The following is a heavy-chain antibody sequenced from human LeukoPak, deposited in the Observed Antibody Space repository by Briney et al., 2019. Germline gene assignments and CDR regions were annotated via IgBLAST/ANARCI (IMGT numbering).Heavy chain of an antibody. CDR2: LNPHGDYT. Sequence: ASVKVSCKASGYNFKSYDINWVGQASGQGLEWMGWLNPHGDYTGYAQKFQDRVTMTSDSSTTTAYMELRSLTSEDTALYYCARGLRDGLSGNDVLDVWGLGTMVIVTS. CDR3: ARGLRDGLSGNDVLDV. CDR1: GYNFKSYD. D-gene: IGHD5-24*01. V-gene: IGHV1-8*01. J-gene: IGHJ3*01.